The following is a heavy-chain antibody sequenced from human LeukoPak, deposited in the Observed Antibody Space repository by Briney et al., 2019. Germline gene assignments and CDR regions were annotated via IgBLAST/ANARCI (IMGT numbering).Heavy chain of an antibody. J-gene: IGHJ4*02. CDR2: INSAGSST. Sequence: PGGSLRLSCAASGFTFSSYWMHWVRQAPGKGLVWVSRINSAGSSTSYADSVKGRFTISRDNAKNTLYLQMNSLRAEDTAVYYCARDPEMAGHPLDYWGQGTLVTVSS. D-gene: IGHD5-24*01. CDR3: ARDPEMAGHPLDY. V-gene: IGHV3-74*01. CDR1: GFTFSSYW.